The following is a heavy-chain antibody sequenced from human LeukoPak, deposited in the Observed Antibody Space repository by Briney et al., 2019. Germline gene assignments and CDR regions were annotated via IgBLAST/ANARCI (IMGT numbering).Heavy chain of an antibody. J-gene: IGHJ4*02. V-gene: IGHV4-34*01. Sequence: SETLSLTCTVSGGSISSYYWSWIRQPPGKGLEWIGEINHSGSTNYNPSLKSRVTISVDTSKNQFSLKLSSVTAADTAVYYCARGGETYYDFWSGYAWGYFDYWGQGTLVTVSS. D-gene: IGHD3-3*01. CDR1: GGSISSYY. CDR3: ARGGETYYDFWSGYAWGYFDY. CDR2: INHSGST.